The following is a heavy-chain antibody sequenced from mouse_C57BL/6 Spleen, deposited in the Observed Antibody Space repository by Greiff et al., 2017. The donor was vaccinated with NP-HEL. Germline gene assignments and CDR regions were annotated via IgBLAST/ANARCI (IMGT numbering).Heavy chain of an antibody. CDR2: IDPSDSYT. Sequence: VQLQQPGAELVMPGASVKLSCKASGYTFTSYWMHWVKQRPGQGLEWIGEIDPSDSYTNYNQKFKGKSTLTVYKSSSTAYMQLSSLTSEDSAFYYCARASFDYWGQGTTLTVSS. V-gene: IGHV1-69*01. J-gene: IGHJ2*01. CDR3: ARASFDY. CDR1: GYTFTSYW.